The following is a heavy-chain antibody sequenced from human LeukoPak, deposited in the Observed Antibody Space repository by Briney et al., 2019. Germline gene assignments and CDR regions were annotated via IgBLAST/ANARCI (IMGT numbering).Heavy chain of an antibody. J-gene: IGHJ3*02. CDR2: INSVGGTT. CDR1: GFTFNSYS. D-gene: IGHD4-17*01. CDR3: ARSIMYGDHGEDI. V-gene: IGHV3-48*04. Sequence: GGSLRLSCEASGFTFNSYSFNWVRQAPGKGLEWISYINSVGGTTFYADSVKGRFTIPRDNAKNTLYLQMDSLRAEDAAIYYCARSIMYGDHGEDIWGQGTVVAVSS.